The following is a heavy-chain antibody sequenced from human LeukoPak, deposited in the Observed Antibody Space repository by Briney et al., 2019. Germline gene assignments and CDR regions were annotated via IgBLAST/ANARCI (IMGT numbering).Heavy chain of an antibody. CDR1: GFSFGSYS. J-gene: IGHJ6*03. D-gene: IGHD3-3*01. Sequence: PWGSLTLTCAASGFSFGSYSMNWVRQPPGKALEWISSIISSSRNLYYADTVKSRFTISRDNAKNSLYLQLSSLRAEDTAVYYCATTRAPSNGRVLYYIDVWGKGTTVTVSS. V-gene: IGHV3-21*01. CDR3: ATTRAPSNGRVLYYIDV. CDR2: IISSSRNL.